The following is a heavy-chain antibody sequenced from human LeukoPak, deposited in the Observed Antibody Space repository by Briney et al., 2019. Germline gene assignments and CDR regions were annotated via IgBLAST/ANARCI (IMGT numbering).Heavy chain of an antibody. CDR2: IYYSGST. D-gene: IGHD2-21*01. J-gene: IGHJ4*02. Sequence: SLQTLSLTCTVSGGSISSGDYYWSWIRQPPGKGLEWIGYIYYSGSTNYNPSLKSRVTLSVDTSKNQFSLRLSSVTAADTAVYYCARLFSKIADYWGPGTLVTVSS. CDR3: ARLFSKIADY. V-gene: IGHV4-61*08. CDR1: GGSISSGDYY.